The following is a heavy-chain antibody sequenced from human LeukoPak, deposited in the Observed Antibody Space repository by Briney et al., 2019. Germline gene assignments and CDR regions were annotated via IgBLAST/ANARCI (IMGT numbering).Heavy chain of an antibody. CDR1: RFTFNVRW. V-gene: IGHV3-74*01. D-gene: IGHD3-16*01. CDR2: INSDGSGT. CDR3: ARLVWGGGSLDAFDI. Sequence: GGSLRLSCAASRFTFNVRWMHWVRQAPGKGLVWVSRINSDGSGTSHADSVKGRFTISRDNAKNTLYLQMNSLRAEDTAVYYCARLVWGGGSLDAFDIWGQGTMVAVSS. J-gene: IGHJ3*02.